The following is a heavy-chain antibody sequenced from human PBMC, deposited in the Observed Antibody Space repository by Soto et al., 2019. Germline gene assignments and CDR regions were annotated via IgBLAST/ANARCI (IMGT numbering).Heavy chain of an antibody. J-gene: IGHJ4*02. V-gene: IGHV3-23*01. D-gene: IGHD3-22*01. Sequence: SFAASGFTFIIYAMSWVRQAPGEGLEWVSTIGGSGGGTSYADFVRGRFTISRDNSRNTLYLQMNSLRAEDTAVYYCAKDAPGSGWLSDYWGRGTLVTVSS. CDR1: GFTFIIYA. CDR2: IGGSGGGT. CDR3: AKDAPGSGWLSDY.